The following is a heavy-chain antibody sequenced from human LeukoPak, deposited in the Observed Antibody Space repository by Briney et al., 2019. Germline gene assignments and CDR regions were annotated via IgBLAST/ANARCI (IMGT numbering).Heavy chain of an antibody. J-gene: IGHJ3*02. Sequence: PGGSLRLSCAASGFTFSSYEMNWVRQAPGKGLEWVSYISSSGSTIYYADSVKGRFTISRDNAKNSLYLQMNSLRAEDTAVYYCARGDTKHTELLLLSRQAFDIWGQGTMVTVSS. CDR3: ARGDTKHTELLLLSRQAFDI. V-gene: IGHV3-48*03. CDR1: GFTFSSYE. CDR2: ISSSGSTI. D-gene: IGHD2-15*01.